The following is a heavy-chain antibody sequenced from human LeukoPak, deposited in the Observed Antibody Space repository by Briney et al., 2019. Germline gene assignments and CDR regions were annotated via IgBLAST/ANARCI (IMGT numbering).Heavy chain of an antibody. Sequence: GRSLRLSCAASGFTFSSYAMHWVRQAPGKGLEWVAVISYDGSNKYYADSVKGRFTISRDNSKNTLYLQMNSLRAEDTAVYYCAKGATMIVRGGMDVWGQGTTVTVSS. CDR3: AKGATMIVRGGMDV. CDR2: ISYDGSNK. D-gene: IGHD3-22*01. V-gene: IGHV3-30-3*01. J-gene: IGHJ6*02. CDR1: GFTFSSYA.